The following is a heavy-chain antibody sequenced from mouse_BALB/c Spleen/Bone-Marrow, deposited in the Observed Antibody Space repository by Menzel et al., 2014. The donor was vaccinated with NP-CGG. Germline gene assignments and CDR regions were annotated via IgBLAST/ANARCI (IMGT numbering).Heavy chain of an antibody. Sequence: EVMLVESGGGLVKPGGSLKLSCAASGFTFSDYYMYWVRQTPEKRQEWVATISDGGSYTYYPDSVKGRFTISRDNAKNNLYLQMSSLKSEDTAMYYCARVSYDYFDYWGQGTTLTVSS. CDR2: ISDGGSYT. CDR3: ARVSYDYFDY. J-gene: IGHJ2*01. CDR1: GFTFSDYY. D-gene: IGHD2-4*01. V-gene: IGHV5-4*02.